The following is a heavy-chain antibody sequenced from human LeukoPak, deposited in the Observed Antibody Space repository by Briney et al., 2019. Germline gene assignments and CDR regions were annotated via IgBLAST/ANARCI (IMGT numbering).Heavy chain of an antibody. D-gene: IGHD2-2*02. J-gene: IGHJ4*02. Sequence: ASVKVSCKVSGYTFTDYYMHWVQQAPGKGLEWMGLVDPEDGETIYAEKFQGRVTITADTSTDTAYMELSSLRYEDTAVYYCATCSSTSCHNWNPPDYWGQGTLVTVSS. CDR2: VDPEDGET. CDR3: ATCSSTSCHNWNPPDY. V-gene: IGHV1-69-2*01. CDR1: GYTFTDYY.